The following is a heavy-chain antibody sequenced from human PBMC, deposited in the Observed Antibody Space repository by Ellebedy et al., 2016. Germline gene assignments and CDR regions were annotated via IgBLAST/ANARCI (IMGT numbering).Heavy chain of an antibody. V-gene: IGHV3-72*01. Sequence: GESLKISCAASGFTFHSYAMNWVRQAPGKGLEWVGRTRNKAQSYTTEYAASVKGRFTISRDDSRNSLFLQMNSLQTEDTALYYCVRVGDEFFFDYWGQGTLVTVSA. J-gene: IGHJ4*02. CDR2: TRNKAQSYTT. CDR3: VRVGDEFFFDY. CDR1: GFTFHSYA.